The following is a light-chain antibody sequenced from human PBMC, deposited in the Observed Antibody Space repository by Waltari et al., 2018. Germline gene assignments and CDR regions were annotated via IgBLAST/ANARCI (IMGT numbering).Light chain of an antibody. CDR3: QQSWSLPT. Sequence: HMTQSPSSLSASVGARITIACRASQTIGNYVNWYQQKPGTAPKLLIYGVSTLQRGVPSRFSGSGSETQFTLTISGLQREDFATYYCQQSWSLPTFGQGTIVDVK. CDR1: QTIGNY. V-gene: IGKV1-39*01. CDR2: GVS. J-gene: IGKJ1*01.